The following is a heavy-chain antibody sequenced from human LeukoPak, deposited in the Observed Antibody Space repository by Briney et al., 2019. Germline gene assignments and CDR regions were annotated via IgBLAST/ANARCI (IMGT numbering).Heavy chain of an antibody. D-gene: IGHD4-17*01. V-gene: IGHV4-34*01. J-gene: IGHJ4*02. Sequence: PSETLSLTCAVYGGSFSGYYWSWIRRPPGKGLEWIGEIKHSGSTNYNPSLKSRVTISVDTSKNQFSLKLSSVTAADTAVYYCARGPRKGPRYYGDYVEYYFDYWGQGTLVTVSS. CDR1: GGSFSGYY. CDR2: IKHSGST. CDR3: ARGPRKGPRYYGDYVEYYFDY.